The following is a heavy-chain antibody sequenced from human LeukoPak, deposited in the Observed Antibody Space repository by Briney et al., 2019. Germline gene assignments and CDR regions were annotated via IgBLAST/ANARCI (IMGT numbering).Heavy chain of an antibody. J-gene: IGHJ6*03. CDR2: IIPISGTA. CDR3: ARGLQYQLLKALGYYYMDV. D-gene: IGHD2-2*01. V-gene: IGHV1-69*05. CDR1: GGTFSSHA. Sequence: SVKVSFKASGGTFSSHAIAWVRQAPGQGPEWMGGIIPISGTANYAQRFQGRVTITTDESTSTAYMELSSLTSDDTAVYYCARGLQYQLLKALGYYYMDVWGEGTTVTVSS.